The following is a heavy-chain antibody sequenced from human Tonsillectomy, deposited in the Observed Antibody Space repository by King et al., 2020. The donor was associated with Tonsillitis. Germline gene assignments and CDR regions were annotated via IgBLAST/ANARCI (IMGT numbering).Heavy chain of an antibody. J-gene: IGHJ4*02. CDR2: IDWDDDK. Sequence: VTLKESGPALVKPPQTLTLTCTFSGFSLSTSGMRVSWIRQPPGKALEWLARIDWDDDKFYSTSLKTRLTISKDTSKNQVVLTMTNMDPVDTATYYCARTFWYTSSWLPFDYWGQGTLVTVSS. CDR1: GFSLSTSGMR. D-gene: IGHD6-13*01. V-gene: IGHV2-70*04. CDR3: ARTFWYTSSWLPFDY.